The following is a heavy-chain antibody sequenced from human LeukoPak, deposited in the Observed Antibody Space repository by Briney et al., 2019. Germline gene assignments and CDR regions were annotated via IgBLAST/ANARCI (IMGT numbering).Heavy chain of an antibody. D-gene: IGHD2-8*01. Sequence: ASVKVSCKASGYTFTSYGISWVRQAPGQGLEWMGWISAYNGNTNYAQRLQGRVTMTIDTSTSTAYMELRSLRSDDTAVYYCARDRYIVLMVYAVEVNWFDPWGQGTLVTVSS. CDR3: ARDRYIVLMVYAVEVNWFDP. CDR2: ISAYNGNT. CDR1: GYTFTSYG. V-gene: IGHV1-18*01. J-gene: IGHJ5*02.